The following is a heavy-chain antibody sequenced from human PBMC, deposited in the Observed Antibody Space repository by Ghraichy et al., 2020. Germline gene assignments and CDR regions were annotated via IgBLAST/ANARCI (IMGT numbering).Heavy chain of an antibody. CDR1: GFTFSSYS. CDR2: ISSSSSYI. J-gene: IGHJ3*02. V-gene: IGHV3-21*01. D-gene: IGHD3-3*01. Sequence: GGSLRLSCAASGFTFSSYSMHWVRQAPGKGLEWVSSISSSSSYIYYADSVKGRFTISRDNAKNSLYLQMNSLRAEDTAVYYCAREGLLEWLLVGAFDIWGQGTMVTVSS. CDR3: AREGLLEWLLVGAFDI.